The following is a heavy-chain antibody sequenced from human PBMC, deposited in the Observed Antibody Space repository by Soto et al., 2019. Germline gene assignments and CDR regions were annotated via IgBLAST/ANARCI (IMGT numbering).Heavy chain of an antibody. V-gene: IGHV3-30-3*01. D-gene: IGHD6-19*01. CDR1: GFTFSTYD. CDR3: ARDEYSSGHIDY. CDR2: IPYDGSNK. Sequence: QVQLVESGGGVVQPGRSLRLSCAASGFTFSTYDIQWVRQAPGKGLEWVAVIPYDGSNKYYADSVKGRFTISRDNSKNTLYLQMNSLRAEDTAVYYGARDEYSSGHIDYWGQGTLVTVSS. J-gene: IGHJ4*02.